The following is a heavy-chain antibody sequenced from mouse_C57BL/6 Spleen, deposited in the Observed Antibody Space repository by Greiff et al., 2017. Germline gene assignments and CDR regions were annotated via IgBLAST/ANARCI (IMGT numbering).Heavy chain of an antibody. CDR1: GYAFSSYW. J-gene: IGHJ2*01. Sequence: QVQLQQSGAELVKPGASVKISCKASGYAFSSYWMNWVKQRPGKGLEWIGQIYPGDGDTNYNGKFKGKATLTADKSSSTAYMQLSSLTSEDSAVYFCARSRQLRSFDYWGQGTTLTVSS. CDR3: ARSRQLRSFDY. V-gene: IGHV1-80*01. D-gene: IGHD3-2*02. CDR2: IYPGDGDT.